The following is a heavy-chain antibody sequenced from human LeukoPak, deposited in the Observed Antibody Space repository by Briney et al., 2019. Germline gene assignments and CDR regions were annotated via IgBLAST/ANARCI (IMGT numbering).Heavy chain of an antibody. V-gene: IGHV5-51*01. CDR3: ARQISSSSVSDY. CDR1: GYSFTSYW. D-gene: IGHD6-6*01. J-gene: IGHJ4*02. CDR2: NYPGDSDT. Sequence: GESLKISCKGSGYSFTSYWIGWVRQMPGKGLGGMGINYPGDSDTRYSPSFQGQVTIPADKSISTAYLQWSSLKASDTAMYYCARQISSSSVSDYWGQGTLVTVSS.